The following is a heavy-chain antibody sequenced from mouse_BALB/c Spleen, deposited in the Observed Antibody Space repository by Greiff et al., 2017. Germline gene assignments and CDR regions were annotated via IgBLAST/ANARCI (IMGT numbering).Heavy chain of an antibody. CDR3: ARRDGNYDAMDY. CDR2: ISSGGSYT. J-gene: IGHJ4*01. D-gene: IGHD2-1*01. CDR1: GFTFSSYG. Sequence: EVKLVESGGDLVKPGESLKLSCAASGFTFSSYGMSWVRQTPDKRLEWVATISSGGSYTYYPDSVKGRFTISRDNAKYTLYLQMSSLKSEDTAMYYCARRDGNYDAMDYWGQGTSVTVSS. V-gene: IGHV5-6*02.